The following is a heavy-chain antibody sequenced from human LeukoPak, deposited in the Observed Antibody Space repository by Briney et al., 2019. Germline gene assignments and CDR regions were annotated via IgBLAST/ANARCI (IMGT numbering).Heavy chain of an antibody. D-gene: IGHD3-22*01. CDR1: GFTFSDYY. V-gene: IGHV3-11*01. CDR3: AKGSITMIEVGTNDH. J-gene: IGHJ4*02. CDR2: ISSSGSTI. Sequence: GGSLRLSCAASGFTFSDYYMSWIRQAPGKGLEWVSYISSSGSTIYYADSVKGRFTISRDKSNNTLYLQMNSLRVDDTAVYYCAKGSITMIEVGTNDHWGQGTLVTVSS.